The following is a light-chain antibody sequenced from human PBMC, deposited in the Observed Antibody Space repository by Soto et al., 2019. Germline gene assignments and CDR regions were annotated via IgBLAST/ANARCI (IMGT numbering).Light chain of an antibody. V-gene: IGLV2-8*01. Sequence: QSVLTQPPSASGSPGQSVAISCTGTSSDVGGYNYVSWYQQHPGKAPKLMIYDVSKRPSGVPDRFSGSKSGNTASLTVSGLQAAVEADYYCSSYAGTHIVFGTGTKLTVL. CDR3: SSYAGTHIV. J-gene: IGLJ1*01. CDR1: SSDVGGYNY. CDR2: DVS.